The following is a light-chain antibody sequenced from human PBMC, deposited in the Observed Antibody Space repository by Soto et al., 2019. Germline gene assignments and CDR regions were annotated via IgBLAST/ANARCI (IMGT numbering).Light chain of an antibody. CDR1: QSVSSSY. V-gene: IGKV3D-20*02. CDR3: QQRSNWST. CDR2: GAS. Sequence: DIVLTQSPGTLSLSPGERATLSCRASQSVSSSYLAWYQQKPGQAPRLLINGASSRATGIPDRFSGSGSGTDFTLTISRLEPEDFAVYYCQQRSNWSTFGQGTRLEIK. J-gene: IGKJ5*01.